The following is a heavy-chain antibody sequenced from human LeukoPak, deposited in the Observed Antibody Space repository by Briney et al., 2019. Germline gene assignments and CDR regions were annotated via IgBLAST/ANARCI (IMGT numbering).Heavy chain of an antibody. CDR2: ISGDGGST. CDR1: GLTSDDYA. J-gene: IGHJ3*02. D-gene: IGHD2-15*01. Sequence: GVSLRLSCAASGLTSDDYAMHWVRQAPGKGLEWVSLISGDGGSTYYADSVRGRFTISRDNSKNSLYLQMDSLRTEDTAFYYCAKEIDTLGTNAFDIWGQGTMVTVSS. V-gene: IGHV3-43*02. CDR3: AKEIDTLGTNAFDI.